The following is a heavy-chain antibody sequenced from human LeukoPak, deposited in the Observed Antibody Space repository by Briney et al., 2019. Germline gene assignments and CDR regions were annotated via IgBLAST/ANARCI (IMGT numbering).Heavy chain of an antibody. V-gene: IGHV1-2*02. CDR1: GYTFTGYY. Sequence: ASVKVSCKASGYTFTGYYMHWVRPAPGQGLEWMGWINPNSGGTNYAQKFQGRVTMTRDTSISTAYMELSRLRSDDTAVYYCATIAVAGTNFQHWGQGTLVTVSS. J-gene: IGHJ1*01. D-gene: IGHD6-19*01. CDR2: INPNSGGT. CDR3: ATIAVAGTNFQH.